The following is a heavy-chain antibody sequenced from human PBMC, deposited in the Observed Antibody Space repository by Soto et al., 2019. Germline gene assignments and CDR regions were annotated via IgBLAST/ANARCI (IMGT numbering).Heavy chain of an antibody. J-gene: IGHJ4*02. Sequence: PGGSLRLSCAAFGFTFSSYGMHWVRQAPGKGLEWVAVISYDGSNKYYADSVKGRFTISGDNSKNTLYLQMNSLRAEDTAVYYCAKDPRSILEYSSSPAEGYYFDYWGQGTLVTVSS. D-gene: IGHD6-6*01. CDR1: GFTFSSYG. CDR3: AKDPRSILEYSSSPAEGYYFDY. CDR2: ISYDGSNK. V-gene: IGHV3-30*18.